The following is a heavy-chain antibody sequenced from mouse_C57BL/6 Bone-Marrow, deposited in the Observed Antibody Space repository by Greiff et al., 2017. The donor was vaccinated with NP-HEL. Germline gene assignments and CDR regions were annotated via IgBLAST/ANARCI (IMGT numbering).Heavy chain of an antibody. J-gene: IGHJ4*01. Sequence: DVKLVESGGGLVKPGGSLKLSCAASGSTFSSYTMSWVRQTPEKRLEWVATISGGGGNTYYPDSVKGRFTISRDNAKNTLYLQMSSLRSEDTALYYCARHGEGLRHAMDYWGQGTSVTVSS. V-gene: IGHV5-9*01. CDR1: GSTFSSYT. CDR2: ISGGGGNT. CDR3: ARHGEGLRHAMDY. D-gene: IGHD2-4*01.